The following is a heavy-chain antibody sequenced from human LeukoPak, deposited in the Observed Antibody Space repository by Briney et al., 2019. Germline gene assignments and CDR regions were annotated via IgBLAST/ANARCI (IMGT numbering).Heavy chain of an antibody. CDR1: XGTFSSYA. D-gene: IGHD5-18*01. CDR2: IIPIFGTA. CDR3: ARVLQRGYSYGYYYGMDV. Sequence: SVXXSXKASXGTFSSYAISWVRQAPGQGLEWMGGIIPIFGTANYAQKFQGRVTITADESTSTAYMELSSLRSEDTAVYYCARVLQRGYSYGYYYGMDVWGQGTTVTVFS. V-gene: IGHV1-69*13. J-gene: IGHJ6*02.